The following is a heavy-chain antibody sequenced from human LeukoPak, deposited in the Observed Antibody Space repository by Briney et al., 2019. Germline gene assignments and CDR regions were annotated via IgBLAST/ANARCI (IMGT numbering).Heavy chain of an antibody. CDR2: TRNKPNGYTT. CDR1: GFTFSTSA. J-gene: IGHJ4*02. CDR3: VRVRHGDYFDY. Sequence: PGGSLRLSCAASGFTFSTSAMNWVRQAPGKGPEWVGRTRNKPNGYTTDYGTSVRGRFIVSRDDSENSLYLQMNGLKTEDTAVYYCVRVRHGDYFDYWGQGTLVTVSS. V-gene: IGHV3-72*01. D-gene: IGHD4-17*01.